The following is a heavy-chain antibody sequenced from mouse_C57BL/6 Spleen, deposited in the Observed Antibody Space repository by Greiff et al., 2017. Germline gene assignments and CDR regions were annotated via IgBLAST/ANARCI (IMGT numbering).Heavy chain of an antibody. CDR3: ARHDYGNYWYFDV. D-gene: IGHD2-1*01. CDR2: ISSGGSYT. J-gene: IGHJ1*03. V-gene: IGHV5-6*01. Sequence: EVQLQESGGDLVKPGGSLKLSCAASGFTFSSYGMSWVRQTPDKRLEWVATISSGGSYTYYPDSVKGRFTISRDNAKNTLYLQMSSLKSEDTAMYYCARHDYGNYWYFDVWGTGTTVTVSS. CDR1: GFTFSSYG.